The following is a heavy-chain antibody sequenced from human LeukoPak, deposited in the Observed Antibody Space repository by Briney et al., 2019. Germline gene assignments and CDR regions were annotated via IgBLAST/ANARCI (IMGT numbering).Heavy chain of an antibody. J-gene: IGHJ4*02. CDR1: GYTFTMYG. Sequence: ASVKVSCKASGYTFTMYGITWVRQAPGQGLEWMGWISAYNAGTNYAPKLQGRVTMTTDTSTSTAYMELRSLRSDDTAVYYCARDGYYDVLTGYYPDYWGQGTLVTVSS. D-gene: IGHD3-9*01. V-gene: IGHV1-18*01. CDR3: ARDGYYDVLTGYYPDY. CDR2: ISAYNAGT.